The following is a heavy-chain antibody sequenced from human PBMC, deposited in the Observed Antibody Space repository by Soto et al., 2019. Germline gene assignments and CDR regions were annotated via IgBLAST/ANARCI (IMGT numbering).Heavy chain of an antibody. CDR3: ARGGIAARPVYYYGMDV. V-gene: IGHV3-64*02. CDR1: GFTFSSYA. CDR2: ISSNGGST. Sequence: EVQLVESGEGLVQPGGSLRLSCAASGFTFSSYAMHWVRQAPGKGLEYVSAISSNGGSTYYADSVKGRFTISRDNSKNTLYLQMGSLRAEYMAVYYCARGGIAARPVYYYGMDVWGQGTTVTVSS. J-gene: IGHJ6*02. D-gene: IGHD6-6*01.